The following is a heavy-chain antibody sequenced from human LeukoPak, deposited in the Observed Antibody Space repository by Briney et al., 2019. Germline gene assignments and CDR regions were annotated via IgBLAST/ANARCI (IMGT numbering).Heavy chain of an antibody. Sequence: GGSLRLSCAASGFTFSTYSMNWVRQAPGKGLEWVSSISSSSYYIYYADSVKGRFTISRDNAKNSLYLQMNSLRAEDTAVYYCASPGYCSGGSCHTYRSAFDIWGQGTMVTVSS. D-gene: IGHD2-15*01. CDR1: GFTFSTYS. CDR3: ASPGYCSGGSCHTYRSAFDI. CDR2: ISSSSYYI. J-gene: IGHJ3*02. V-gene: IGHV3-21*01.